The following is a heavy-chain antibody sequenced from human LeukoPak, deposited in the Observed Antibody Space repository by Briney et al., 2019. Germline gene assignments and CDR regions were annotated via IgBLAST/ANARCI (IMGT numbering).Heavy chain of an antibody. Sequence: SETLSLTCTVSGGSINSGDYYWSWIRQPPGKGLEWIGYISYSGSTYYNPSLKSRVTISVDTSNNQFSLKLSSVTAADTAVYYCARLNWNDDASIYYGMDVWGQGTTVTVSS. J-gene: IGHJ6*02. CDR1: GGSINSGDYY. CDR3: ARLNWNDDASIYYGMDV. V-gene: IGHV4-30-4*01. D-gene: IGHD1-1*01. CDR2: ISYSGST.